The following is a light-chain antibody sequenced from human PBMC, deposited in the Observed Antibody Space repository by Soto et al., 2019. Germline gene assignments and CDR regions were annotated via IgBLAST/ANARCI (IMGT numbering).Light chain of an antibody. J-gene: IGKJ4*01. CDR1: QSVSSSY. CDR3: QHYRTS. V-gene: IGKV3-20*01. Sequence: EIVLTQSPGTLSLSPGERATLSCRASQSVSSSYLAWYQQKPGQAPRQLIYGASSRATGIPDRFSGSGSGTVFPVTITRLEPEDVAVYYCQHYRTSFGGGTRVEIK. CDR2: GAS.